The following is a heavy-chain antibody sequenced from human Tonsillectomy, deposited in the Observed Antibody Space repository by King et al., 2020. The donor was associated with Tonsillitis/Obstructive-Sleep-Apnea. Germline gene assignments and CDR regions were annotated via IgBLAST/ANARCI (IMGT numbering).Heavy chain of an antibody. CDR2: ISGRGGT. Sequence: VQLVESGGGLVQRGGSLRLSCAASGFSFSNYAMSWVRQAPGKGLGWVSAISGRGGTYYADSVKGRFTISRDNSKNTLYLQMNSLRAEDTAVYYCAKDLRDFGSMEYQLLYLFDYWGQGTLVTVSS. CDR3: AKDLRDFGSMEYQLLYLFDY. D-gene: IGHD2-2*02. V-gene: IGHV3-23*04. J-gene: IGHJ4*02. CDR1: GFSFSNYA.